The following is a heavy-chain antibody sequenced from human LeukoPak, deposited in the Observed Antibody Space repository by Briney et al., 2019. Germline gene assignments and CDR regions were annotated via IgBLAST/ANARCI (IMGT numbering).Heavy chain of an antibody. CDR1: GGSFSGYY. V-gene: IGHV4-34*01. D-gene: IGHD4-11*01. J-gene: IGHJ4*02. CDR3: ARETTGLARYFDY. Sequence: SETLSLTCAVYGGSFSGYYWSWIRQPPGKGLEWIGEINHSGSTNYNPSLKSRVTISVDTSKNQFSLNLSSVTAADTAFYYCARETTGLARYFDYWGQGTLVTVSP. CDR2: INHSGST.